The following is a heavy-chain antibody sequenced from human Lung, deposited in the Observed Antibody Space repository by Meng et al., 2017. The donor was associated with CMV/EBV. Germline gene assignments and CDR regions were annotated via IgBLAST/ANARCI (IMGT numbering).Heavy chain of an antibody. CDR2: MYHSGST. J-gene: IGHJ4*02. D-gene: IGHD4-17*01. Sequence: QVQLQDSGSGLVTPSGTLSLTCAVSGGSITNWWSWVRQPPGTGLEWIGEMYHSGSTNYNPSLKSRFTMSIDKSKNQFFLNLNSVTAADTAMYYCATRGYHYVDHYWGQGTLVTVSS. CDR3: ATRGYHYVDHY. CDR1: GGSITNW. V-gene: IGHV4-4*02.